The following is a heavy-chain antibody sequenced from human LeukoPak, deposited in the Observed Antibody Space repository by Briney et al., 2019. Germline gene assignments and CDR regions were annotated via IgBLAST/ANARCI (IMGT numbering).Heavy chain of an antibody. CDR1: GFTFNNYG. V-gene: IGHV3-30*18. D-gene: IGHD4-17*01. J-gene: IGHJ4*02. Sequence: PGTSLRLSCAASGFTFNNYGMSWVRQAPGKGLYWVGIVSNDGSTTYYADSVKGRFTISRDNSKNTLYLQMNNLRPEDTAAYHCAKHTTLPPSYYFDYWGQGTLVTVSS. CDR3: AKHTTLPPSYYFDY. CDR2: VSNDGSTT.